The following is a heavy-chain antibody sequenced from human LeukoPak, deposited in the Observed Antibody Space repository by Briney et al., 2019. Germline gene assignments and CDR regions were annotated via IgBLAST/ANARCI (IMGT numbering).Heavy chain of an antibody. Sequence: PLETLSLTCAVSGYSISSGYYWGWIRQPPGKGLEWIGSIYHSGSTYCKPSLKSRVTISVDTSKNQFSLKLSSVTAADTAVYYCARQADYYDSSGPEWDYYYYYMDVWGKGTTVTVSS. V-gene: IGHV4-38-2*01. J-gene: IGHJ6*03. D-gene: IGHD3-22*01. CDR1: GYSISSGYY. CDR3: ARQADYYDSSGPEWDYYYYYMDV. CDR2: IYHSGST.